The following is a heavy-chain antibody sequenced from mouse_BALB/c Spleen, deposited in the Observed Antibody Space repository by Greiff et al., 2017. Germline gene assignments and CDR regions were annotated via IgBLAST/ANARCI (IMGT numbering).Heavy chain of an antibody. CDR2: IYPGDGDT. Sequence: QVQLQQSGAELARPGASVKLSCKASGYTFTSYWMQWVKQRPGQGLEWIGAIYPGDGDTRYTQKFKGKATLTADKSSSTAYMQLSSLASEDSAVYYCARDPGDYAMDYWGQGTSVTVSS. V-gene: IGHV1-87*01. J-gene: IGHJ4*01. CDR1: GYTFTSYW. CDR3: ARDPGDYAMDY.